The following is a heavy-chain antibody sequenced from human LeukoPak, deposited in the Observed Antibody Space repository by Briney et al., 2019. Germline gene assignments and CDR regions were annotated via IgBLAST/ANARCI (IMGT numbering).Heavy chain of an antibody. J-gene: IGHJ4*02. CDR2: INHSGST. CDR3: ARGLHYYDSSGTNFDY. CDR1: GGSFSGYY. V-gene: IGHV4-34*01. D-gene: IGHD3-22*01. Sequence: SETLSLTCAVYGGSFSGYYWSWIRQPPGKGLEWIGEINHSGSTNYNPSLKSRVTISVDTSKNQFPLKLSSVTAADTAVYYCARGLHYYDSSGTNFDYWGQGTLVTVSS.